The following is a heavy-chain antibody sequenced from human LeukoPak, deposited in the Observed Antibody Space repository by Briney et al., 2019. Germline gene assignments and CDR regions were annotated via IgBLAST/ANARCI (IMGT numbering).Heavy chain of an antibody. J-gene: IGHJ3*02. CDR1: GYTFTGYY. CDR3: ARVTIAVAARGAFDI. D-gene: IGHD6-19*01. V-gene: IGHV1-2*02. CDR2: INPNSGGT. Sequence: ASVKVSCKASGYTFTGYYMHWVRQAPGQGLEWMGWINPNSGGTNYAQKFQGRVTMTRDTSISTAYMELSSLRSDDTAVYYCARVTIAVAARGAFDIWGQGTMVTVSS.